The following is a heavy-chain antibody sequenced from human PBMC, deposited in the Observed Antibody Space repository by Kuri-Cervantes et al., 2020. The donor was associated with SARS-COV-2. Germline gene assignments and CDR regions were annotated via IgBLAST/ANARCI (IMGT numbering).Heavy chain of an antibody. Sequence: LSLTCAGSGFTFSSYAMSWVRQAPTKGLEWVSAISGGGDITYYGDSVQGRFTISRDNSKNTLYLQMNSLRAEDTAVYYCAKNTDRRWELGDWGQGTLVTVSS. J-gene: IGHJ4*02. D-gene: IGHD1-26*01. CDR2: ISGGGDIT. CDR1: GFTFSSYA. V-gene: IGHV3-23*01. CDR3: AKNTDRRWELGD.